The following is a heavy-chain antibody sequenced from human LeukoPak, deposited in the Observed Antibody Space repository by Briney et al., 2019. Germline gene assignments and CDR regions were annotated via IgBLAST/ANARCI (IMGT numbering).Heavy chain of an antibody. D-gene: IGHD4-17*01. CDR1: GFTFSSYG. V-gene: IGHV3-30*03. Sequence: GGSLRLSCAASGFTFSSYGMHWARQAPGKGLEWVAVISYDGSNKYYADSVKGRFTISRDNSKNTLYLQMNSLRAEDTAVYYCARQQSLYGVKDYWGQGTLVTVSS. CDR2: ISYDGSNK. J-gene: IGHJ4*01. CDR3: ARQQSLYGVKDY.